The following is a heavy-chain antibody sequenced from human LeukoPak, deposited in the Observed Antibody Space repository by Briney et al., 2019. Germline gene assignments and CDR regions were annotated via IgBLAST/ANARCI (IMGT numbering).Heavy chain of an antibody. CDR2: IRYDGSNK. V-gene: IGHV3-30*02. CDR1: GFTFSSYG. J-gene: IGHJ4*02. Sequence: GGSLRLSCAASGFTFSSYGMHWVRQAPGKGLEWVAFIRYDGSNKYYADSVKGRFTISRDNSKNTLYLQMNSLRAEDTAVYYCAKALYGSRSRCYFDYWGQGTLVTVSS. CDR3: AKALYGSRSRCYFDY. D-gene: IGHD3-10*01.